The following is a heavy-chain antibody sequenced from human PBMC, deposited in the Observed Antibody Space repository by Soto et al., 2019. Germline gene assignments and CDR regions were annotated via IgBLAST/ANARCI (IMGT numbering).Heavy chain of an antibody. Sequence: ESLSLSSTVSVGSVRNSNYYWGWIRQSPGKGLEWIGSVYYRGRSYSKSSVKSRVTISVDTSKNQFSLNLNSVTASDTAVYYCVSQRTSVLTQAYFDYWGPGAMVTVSS. CDR2: VYYRGRS. D-gene: IGHD2-8*01. V-gene: IGHV4-39*01. CDR1: VGSVRNSNYY. J-gene: IGHJ4*02. CDR3: VSQRTSVLTQAYFDY.